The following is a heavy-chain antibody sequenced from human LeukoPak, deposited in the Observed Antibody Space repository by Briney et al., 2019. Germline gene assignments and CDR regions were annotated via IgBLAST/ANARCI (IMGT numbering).Heavy chain of an antibody. CDR3: ARVQTADLGFDY. CDR1: GYSISSGYY. D-gene: IGHD6-13*01. Sequence: SETLSLTCTVSGYSISSGYYWGWIRQSPGKGLEWIGSIYYSGSTYYNPSLKSRVTISVDTSKNQFSLKLSSVTAADTAVYYCARVQTADLGFDYWGQGTLVTVSS. J-gene: IGHJ4*02. CDR2: IYYSGST. V-gene: IGHV4-38-2*02.